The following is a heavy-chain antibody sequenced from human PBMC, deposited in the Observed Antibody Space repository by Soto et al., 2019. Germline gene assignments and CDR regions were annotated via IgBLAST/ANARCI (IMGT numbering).Heavy chain of an antibody. CDR3: ARGRGIDV. CDR2: IKQDGSEK. CDR1: GFTFGSYW. Sequence: SLRLSCAVSGFTFGSYWMTWVRQAPGKGLEWVANIKQDGSEKYYVDSVKGRFTISRDNAKNSLYLQMNSLRVEDTAVYYCARGRGIDVWGQGTTVTVSS. V-gene: IGHV3-7*01. J-gene: IGHJ6*02.